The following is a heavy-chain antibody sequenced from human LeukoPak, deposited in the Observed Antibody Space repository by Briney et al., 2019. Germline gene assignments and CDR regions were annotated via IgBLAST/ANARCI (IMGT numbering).Heavy chain of an antibody. CDR2: INSDGGST. D-gene: IGHD6-19*01. J-gene: IGHJ4*02. V-gene: IGHV3-74*01. CDR1: GFTFSSYA. Sequence: GGSLRLSCAASGFTFSSYAMSWVRQAPGKGLVWVARINSDGGSTSYADSVKGRFTISRDNAKNTLNLQMNSLRVEDTAVYYCARDGSGWNFDYWGQGALVTVSS. CDR3: ARDGSGWNFDY.